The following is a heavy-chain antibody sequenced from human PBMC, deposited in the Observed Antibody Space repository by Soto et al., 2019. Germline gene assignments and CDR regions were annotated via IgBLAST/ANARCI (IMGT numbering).Heavy chain of an antibody. D-gene: IGHD5-12*01. CDR3: ARDGGWLRPPSYYYYGMDV. CDR2: INPNSGGT. J-gene: IGHJ6*02. CDR1: GYTFTGYY. V-gene: IGHV1-2*02. Sequence: ASVKVSCKASGYTFTGYYMHWVRQAPGQGLEWMGWINPNSGGTNYAQKFQGRVTMTRDTSISAAYMELSRLGSDDTAVYYCARDGGWLRPPSYYYYGMDVWGQGTTVTVSS.